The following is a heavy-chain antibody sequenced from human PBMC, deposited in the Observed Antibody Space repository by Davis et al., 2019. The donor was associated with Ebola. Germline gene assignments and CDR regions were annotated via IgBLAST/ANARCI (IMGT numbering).Heavy chain of an antibody. Sequence: GGSLRPSCAASGSTFRSYAMHWVRQAPGKGLEWVAVISYDGSNKYYADSVKGRFTIPRDNSKNTLYLQMNSLRAEDTAVYYCARDRGAVAGTFDYWGQGTLVTVSS. CDR2: ISYDGSNK. J-gene: IGHJ4*02. CDR3: ARDRGAVAGTFDY. CDR1: GSTFRSYA. D-gene: IGHD6-19*01. V-gene: IGHV3-30-3*01.